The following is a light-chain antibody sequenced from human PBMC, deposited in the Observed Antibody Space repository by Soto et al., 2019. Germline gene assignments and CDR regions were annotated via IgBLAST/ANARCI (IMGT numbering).Light chain of an antibody. CDR2: CAS. Sequence: DIVMTQSPDSLAVSLGERATINCKCSQSVLYSSNNKNYLAWYQQKPGQPPKLLIYCASTRESGVPDRFSGSGSGTDFTLTISSLQAEDVAVYYCQQYYSTPSYTFGQGTKLEIK. V-gene: IGKV4-1*01. J-gene: IGKJ2*01. CDR1: QSVLYSSNNKNY. CDR3: QQYYSTPSYT.